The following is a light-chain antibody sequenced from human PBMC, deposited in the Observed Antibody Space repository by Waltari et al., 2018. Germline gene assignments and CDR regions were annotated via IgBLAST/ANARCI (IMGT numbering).Light chain of an antibody. CDR2: SAS. V-gene: IGKV1-5*03. CDR1: QNINKW. Sequence: DIQMTQSPSTLSASLGDRVTITCRASQNINKWLAWYQQKPGKAPNHLIYSASTLESGVPSRFSGSGFGTEFTLTISSLQPDDFATYYCQQYIAYPLTFGAGTNVEI. J-gene: IGKJ4*01. CDR3: QQYIAYPLT.